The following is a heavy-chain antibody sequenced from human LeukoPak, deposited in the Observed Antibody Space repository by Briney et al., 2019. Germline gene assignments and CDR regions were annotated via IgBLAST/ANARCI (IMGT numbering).Heavy chain of an antibody. J-gene: IGHJ1*01. V-gene: IGHV1-69*04. D-gene: IGHD1-26*01. CDR2: IISIFGIA. CDR3: ASSRSGSPHEYFQH. CDR1: GGTFSSYA. Sequence: SVKVSCKASGGTFSSYAISWVRQTPGQGLEWMGRIISIFGIANYAQKFQGRVTITADKSTSTAYMELNSLRSEDTAVYYCASSRSGSPHEYFQHWGQGTLVTVSS.